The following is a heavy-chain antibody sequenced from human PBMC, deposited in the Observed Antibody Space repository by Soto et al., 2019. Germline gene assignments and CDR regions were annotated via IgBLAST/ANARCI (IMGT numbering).Heavy chain of an antibody. Sequence: QVQLVQSGAEVKKPGSSVKVSCKASGGTFSSYAISWVRQAPGQGLEWMGGIIPIFGTASYAQKFQGRVTITADESTSTAYMELSSLRSEDTAVYYCAREVRGRSNQPAHYYYYGMDVWGQGTTVTVSS. CDR3: AREVRGRSNQPAHYYYYGMDV. J-gene: IGHJ6*02. CDR1: GGTFSSYA. D-gene: IGHD3-10*01. CDR2: IIPIFGTA. V-gene: IGHV1-69*01.